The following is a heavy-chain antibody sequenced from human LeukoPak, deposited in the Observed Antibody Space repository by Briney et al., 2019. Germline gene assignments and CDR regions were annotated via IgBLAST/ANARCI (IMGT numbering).Heavy chain of an antibody. V-gene: IGHV3-21*01. CDR1: GFTFSSYT. CDR2: ITISGSSI. Sequence: GGSPRLSCAASGFTFSSYTMNWVRQAPGKGLEWVSSITISGSSIFYADSVKGRFTISRDNAKSSLYLQMNSLRAEDTAVYYCARVRGQSRDYWGQGTLVTVSS. CDR3: ARVRGQSRDY. J-gene: IGHJ4*02. D-gene: IGHD3-10*01.